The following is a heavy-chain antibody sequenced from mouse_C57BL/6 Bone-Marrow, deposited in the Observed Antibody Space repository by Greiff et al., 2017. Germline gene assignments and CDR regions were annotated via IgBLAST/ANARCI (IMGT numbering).Heavy chain of an antibody. V-gene: IGHV1-59*01. Sequence: QVQLQQPGAELVRPGTSVKLSCKASGYTFTSYWMHWVKQRPGQGLEWIGVIDPSDSYTNYNQKFKGKATLTVDTSSSTAYMQLSSLTSEDSAVYYCARSSCPLDMDYWGQGTSVTVSS. CDR3: ARSSCPLDMDY. D-gene: IGHD1-3*01. J-gene: IGHJ4*01. CDR2: IDPSDSYT. CDR1: GYTFTSYW.